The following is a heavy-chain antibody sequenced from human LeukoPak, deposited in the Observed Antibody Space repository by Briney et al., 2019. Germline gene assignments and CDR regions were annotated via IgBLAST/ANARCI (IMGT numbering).Heavy chain of an antibody. J-gene: IGHJ6*04. CDR1: GGSISSYY. CDR2: IYYSGST. CDR3: ARGHLYDILTGYYRGMDYYYGMDV. D-gene: IGHD3-9*01. V-gene: IGHV4-59*01. Sequence: PETLSLTCTVSGGSISSYYWSWIRQPPGKGLEWIGYIYYSGSTNYNPSLESRVTISVDTSKNQFSLKLSSVTAADTAVYYCARGHLYDILTGYYRGMDYYYGMDVWGKGTTVTVSS.